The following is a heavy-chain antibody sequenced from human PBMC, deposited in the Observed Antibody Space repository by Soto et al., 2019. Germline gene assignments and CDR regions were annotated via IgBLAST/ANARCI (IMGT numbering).Heavy chain of an antibody. CDR2: IYYSGST. V-gene: IGHV4-59*01. CDR1: GGSISSYY. Sequence: SETLSLTCTVSGGSISSYYWSWIRQPPGKGLEWIGYIYYSGSTNYNPSLKSRVTISVDTSKNQFSLKLSSVTAADTAVYYCARDTSEQTHDYWGQGTLVTVSS. D-gene: IGHD3-16*01. J-gene: IGHJ4*02. CDR3: ARDTSEQTHDY.